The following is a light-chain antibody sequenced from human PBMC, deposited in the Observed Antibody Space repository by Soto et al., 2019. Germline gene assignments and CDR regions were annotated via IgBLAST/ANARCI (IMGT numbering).Light chain of an antibody. CDR1: QGISSY. V-gene: IGKV1-8*01. Sequence: AIRMTQSPSSFSASTGDRVTITCRASQGISSYLAWYQQKPGKAPKLLIYAASTLQSGVPSRFSGSGSGTDVTRTICCRQSEDFATYYFQQYYSYPRTFGQGTKVEIK. CDR2: AAS. J-gene: IGKJ1*01. CDR3: QQYYSYPRT.